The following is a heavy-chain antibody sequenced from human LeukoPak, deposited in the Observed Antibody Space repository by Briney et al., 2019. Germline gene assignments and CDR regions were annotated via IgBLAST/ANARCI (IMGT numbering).Heavy chain of an antibody. CDR3: ARQLAAAGSAFDY. V-gene: IGHV3-30*04. D-gene: IGHD6-13*01. CDR1: GFTFSSYA. J-gene: IGHJ4*02. CDR2: ISYDGSNK. Sequence: PGGSLRLSCAASGFTFSSYAMHWVRQAPGKGLEWVAVISYDGSNKYYADSVKGRFTISRDNSKNTLYLQMNSLRAEDTAVYYCARQLAAAGSAFDYWGQGTLVTVSS.